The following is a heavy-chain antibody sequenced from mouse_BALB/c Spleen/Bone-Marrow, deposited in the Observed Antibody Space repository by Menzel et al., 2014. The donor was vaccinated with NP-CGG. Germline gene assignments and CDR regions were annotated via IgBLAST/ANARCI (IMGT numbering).Heavy chain of an antibody. Sequence: VQLQQSGPSLVQPSQSLSITCTVSGFSLTTYGVHWVRQSPGKGLEWLGVIWRGGSTDYNAAFMSRLSITKDDSKSQVFFKMNSLQADDTAIYYCARYLGGTMDYWGQGTSVTVSS. J-gene: IGHJ4*01. V-gene: IGHV2-5-1*01. D-gene: IGHD2-12*01. CDR2: IWRGGST. CDR1: GFSLTTYG. CDR3: ARYLGGTMDY.